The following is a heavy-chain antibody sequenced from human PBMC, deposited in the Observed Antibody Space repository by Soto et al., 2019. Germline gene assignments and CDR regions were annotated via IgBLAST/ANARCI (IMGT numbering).Heavy chain of an antibody. CDR3: GSVFEH. V-gene: IGHV3-74*01. Sequence: EVQLVESGGGLVQPGGSLRLSCAASGFTFTNYWMHWVRQAPGKGLQWVARVDGEGSGTSYADSVKGRLTISRDNAKNTLSLPMNSLRADDTAVYYCGSVFEHWGWGTLVTVSS. CDR2: VDGEGSGT. D-gene: IGHD1-26*01. CDR1: GFTFTNYW. J-gene: IGHJ4*02.